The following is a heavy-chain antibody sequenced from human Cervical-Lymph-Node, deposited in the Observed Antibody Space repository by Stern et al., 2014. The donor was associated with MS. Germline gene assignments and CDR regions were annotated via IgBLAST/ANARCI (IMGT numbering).Heavy chain of an antibody. CDR2: ISYDGSNK. Sequence: VQLVESGGGVVQPGRSLRLSCAASGFTFSSYGMHWVRQAPGKGLEWVAVISYDGSNKYYADSVKGRFTISRDNSKNTLYLQMNSLRAEDTAVYYCANLYDDYWGQGTLVTVSS. CDR1: GFTFSSYG. D-gene: IGHD2/OR15-2a*01. V-gene: IGHV3-30*18. J-gene: IGHJ4*02. CDR3: ANLYDDY.